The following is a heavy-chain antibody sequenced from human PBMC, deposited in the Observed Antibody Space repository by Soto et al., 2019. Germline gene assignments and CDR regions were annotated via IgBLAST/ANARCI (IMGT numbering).Heavy chain of an antibody. CDR1: GGSFSGYY. Sequence: SETLSLTCAVYGGSFSGYYWSWIRQPPGKGLEWIGEINHSGSTNYNPSLKSRVTISVDTSKNQFSLKLSSVTAADTAVYYCASIVVVPAATPVPTRLSHNDYWGQGTLVTVSS. CDR2: INHSGST. J-gene: IGHJ4*02. D-gene: IGHD2-2*01. CDR3: ASIVVVPAATPVPTRLSHNDY. V-gene: IGHV4-34*01.